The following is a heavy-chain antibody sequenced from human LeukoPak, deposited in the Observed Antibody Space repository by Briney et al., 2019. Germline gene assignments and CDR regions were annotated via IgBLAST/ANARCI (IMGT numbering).Heavy chain of an antibody. V-gene: IGHV4-34*01. Sequence: PSETLSLTCAVYGGSFSGYYWSWIRQPPGKGLEWIGEINHSGSTNYNPSLKSRVTISVDTSKNQFSPKLSSVTAADTAVYYCARAGRYYYGSGSYPDYWGQGTLVTVSS. CDR3: ARAGRYYYGSGSYPDY. J-gene: IGHJ4*02. D-gene: IGHD3-10*01. CDR1: GGSFSGYY. CDR2: INHSGST.